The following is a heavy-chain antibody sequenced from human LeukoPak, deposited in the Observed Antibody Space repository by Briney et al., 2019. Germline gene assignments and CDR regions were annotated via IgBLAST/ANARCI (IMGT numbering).Heavy chain of an antibody. D-gene: IGHD3-10*01. CDR1: GYSFSGNY. Sequence: VASVKVSCKASGYSFSGNYIHWVRQAPAQGLEWMGWINPKTGSTNYAEKFQGRVTMTRDTSISTCYMELSRLRSDDGAVYYCARSSGGSGRWGDNWFDPWGQGTLVIVSS. CDR2: INPKTGST. CDR3: ARSSGGSGRWGDNWFDP. V-gene: IGHV1-2*02. J-gene: IGHJ5*02.